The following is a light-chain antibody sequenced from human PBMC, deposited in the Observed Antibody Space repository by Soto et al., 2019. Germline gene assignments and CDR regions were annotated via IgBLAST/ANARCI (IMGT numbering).Light chain of an antibody. CDR2: DVS. CDR1: SSDVGGYNY. Sequence: QSALTQPASVSGSPGQSITISCTGTSSDVGGYNYVSWYQQHPGKAPKLMIYDVSNRPSGVSNRFSGSTSGNTASLTISGLQAEDEADYYCSAYTSSSTLVVFGGGTQLPVL. J-gene: IGLJ2*01. CDR3: SAYTSSSTLVV. V-gene: IGLV2-14*01.